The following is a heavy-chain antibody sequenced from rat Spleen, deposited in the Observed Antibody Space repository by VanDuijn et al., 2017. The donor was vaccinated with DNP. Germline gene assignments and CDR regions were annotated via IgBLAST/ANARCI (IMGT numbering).Heavy chain of an antibody. J-gene: IGHJ2*01. Sequence: EVQLVESGGGLVQPGRSLKLSCTASGLTFSGSAMAWVRQAPKRGLEWVATIIYDGSNTFFGDSVKGRFMISRDDTKNTLSLQMDSLRSEDTATYYCTQTGDPGMTGFDYWGQGVMVTVSS. D-gene: IGHD1-4*01. V-gene: IGHV5-17*01. CDR2: IIYDGSNT. CDR3: TQTGDPGMTGFDY. CDR1: GLTFSGSA.